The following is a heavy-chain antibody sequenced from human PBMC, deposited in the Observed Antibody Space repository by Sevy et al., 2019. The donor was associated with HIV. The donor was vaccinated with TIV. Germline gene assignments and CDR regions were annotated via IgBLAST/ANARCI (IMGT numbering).Heavy chain of an antibody. J-gene: IGHJ5*01. V-gene: IGHV3-7*01. CDR2: IRQDGSEK. CDR3: ARHKGQGWFDP. Sequence: GGSLRLSCAASGFTFSNYWMSWVRQAPGKGLEWVANIRQDGSEKYYVDSVKGRFTISRDNAKNSLSLQMNSLRAGDTAMYYCARHKGQGWFDPWGQGTLVTVSS. CDR1: GFTFSNYW.